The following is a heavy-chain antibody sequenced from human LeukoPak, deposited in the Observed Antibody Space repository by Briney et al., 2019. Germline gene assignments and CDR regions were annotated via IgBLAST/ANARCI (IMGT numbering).Heavy chain of an antibody. CDR2: ISAYNGNT. J-gene: IGHJ5*02. D-gene: IGHD5-18*01. CDR3: ARGGDSYGYNNWFDP. CDR1: GHTFTSYG. Sequence: ASVKVSCKASGHTFTSYGISWVRQAPGQGLEWMGWISAYNGNTNYAQKLQGRVTMTTDTSTSTAYMELRSLRSDDTAVYYCARGGDSYGYNNWFDPWGQGTLVTVSS. V-gene: IGHV1-18*01.